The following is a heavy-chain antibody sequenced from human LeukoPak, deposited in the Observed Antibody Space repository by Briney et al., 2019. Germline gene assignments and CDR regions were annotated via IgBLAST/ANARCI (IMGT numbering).Heavy chain of an antibody. J-gene: IGHJ4*02. CDR1: GFTFSSYS. CDR2: ISSRSSYI. Sequence: GGSLRLSCAASGFTFSSYSMNWVRQAPGKGLEWVSSISSRSSYIYYADSVKGRFTISRDNAKNSLYLQMNSLRAEDTAVYYCARETGTTEDLFDYWGQGTLVTVSS. CDR3: ARETGTTEDLFDY. V-gene: IGHV3-21*01. D-gene: IGHD1-1*01.